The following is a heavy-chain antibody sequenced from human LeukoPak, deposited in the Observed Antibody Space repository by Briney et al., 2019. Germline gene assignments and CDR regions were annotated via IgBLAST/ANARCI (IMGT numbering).Heavy chain of an antibody. CDR2: ISYDGSNK. CDR1: GFTFSSYA. D-gene: IGHD3-10*01. Sequence: GRSLRLSCAASGFTFSSYAMHWVRQAPGKGLEWVAVISYDGSNKYYADSVKGRFTISRDNSKNPLYLQMNSLRAEDTAVYYCARDGPNVFRFGELSRVYGYWGQGTLVTVSS. V-gene: IGHV3-30-3*01. J-gene: IGHJ4*02. CDR3: ARDGPNVFRFGELSRVYGY.